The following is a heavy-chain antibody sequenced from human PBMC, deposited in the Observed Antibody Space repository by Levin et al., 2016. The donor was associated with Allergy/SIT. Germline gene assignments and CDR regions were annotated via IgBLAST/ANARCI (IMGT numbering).Heavy chain of an antibody. D-gene: IGHD6-19*01. CDR1: GFSLITSGMC. CDR3: ARMNTYSSGKHWFDP. Sequence: SGPTLVKPTQTLTLTCTFSGFSLITSGMCVSWIRQPPGKALEWLARIDWDNDKYYSTSLKTRLTISKDTSKNQVVLTVTNMDPVDTATYYCARMNTYSSGKHWFDPWGQETLVTVSS. V-gene: IGHV2-70*11. CDR2: IDWDNDK. J-gene: IGHJ5*02.